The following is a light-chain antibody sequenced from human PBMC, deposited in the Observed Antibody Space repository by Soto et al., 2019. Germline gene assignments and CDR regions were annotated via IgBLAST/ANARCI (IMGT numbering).Light chain of an antibody. CDR2: SDN. Sequence: QSVLTQPPSASGTPGQRVTMSCSGGTSNIGSNPVNWYQQSPGTAPKLLIYSDNQRPSGVPDRFSGSKSGTSASLAISGLQSEDEADYYCAAWDDSLNGSNWVFGGGTKLTVL. V-gene: IGLV1-44*01. J-gene: IGLJ3*02. CDR3: AAWDDSLNGSNWV. CDR1: TSNIGSNP.